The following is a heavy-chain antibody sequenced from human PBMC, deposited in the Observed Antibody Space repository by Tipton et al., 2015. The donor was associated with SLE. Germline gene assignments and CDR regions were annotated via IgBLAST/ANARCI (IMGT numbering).Heavy chain of an antibody. D-gene: IGHD3-22*01. Sequence: TLSLTCAVYGGSFSGYYWSWIRQPPGKGLEWIGEINHSGSTNYNPSLKSRVTISVDTSKNQFSLKLNSVTAADTAVYYCARAPYYYDSSGYAFDIWGQGTMVTVSS. CDR1: GGSFSGYY. CDR3: ARAPYYYDSSGYAFDI. J-gene: IGHJ3*02. CDR2: INHSGST. V-gene: IGHV4-34*01.